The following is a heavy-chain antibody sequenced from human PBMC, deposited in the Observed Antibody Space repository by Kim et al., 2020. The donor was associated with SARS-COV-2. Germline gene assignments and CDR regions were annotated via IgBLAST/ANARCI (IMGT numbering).Heavy chain of an antibody. D-gene: IGHD6-13*01. CDR1: GYTFTNYD. CDR2: MNPNSGNT. Sequence: ASVKVSCKASGYTFTNYDINWVRQATGQGLEWMGWMNPNSGNTGYAQKFQGRVTMTRNTSISTAYMELSSLRSEDTAVYYCARAGYSSSWTKYYYYYGMDVWGQGTTVTVSS. V-gene: IGHV1-8*01. J-gene: IGHJ6*02. CDR3: ARAGYSSSWTKYYYYYGMDV.